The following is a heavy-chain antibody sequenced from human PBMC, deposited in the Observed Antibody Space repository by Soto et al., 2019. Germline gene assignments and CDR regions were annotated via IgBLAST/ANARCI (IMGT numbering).Heavy chain of an antibody. V-gene: IGHV3-23*01. J-gene: IGHJ4*02. CDR2: ISGSGGST. CDR1: GFTFSSYA. CDR3: AINPGVVVVAATGY. Sequence: PGGSLRLSCAASGFTFSSYAMSWVRQAPGKGLEWVSAISGSGGSTYYADSVKGRFTISRDNSKNTLYLQMNSLRAEDTAVYYCAINPGVVVVAATGYWGQGTLVTVSS. D-gene: IGHD2-15*01.